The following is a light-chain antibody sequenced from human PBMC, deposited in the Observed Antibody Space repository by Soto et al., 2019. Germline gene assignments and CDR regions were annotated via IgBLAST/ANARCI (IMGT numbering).Light chain of an antibody. CDR2: QAS. CDR3: QQYKIYST. Sequence: DIQMTQSPSTLSASVGDRVTITCRASQSISNWLGWYQQKPGQAPRFLMYQASSLESGVPSRFSGSGSGTEFSLTISNLQPDDFATYYCQQYKIYSTFGQGTKLDIK. CDR1: QSISNW. J-gene: IGKJ2*01. V-gene: IGKV1-5*03.